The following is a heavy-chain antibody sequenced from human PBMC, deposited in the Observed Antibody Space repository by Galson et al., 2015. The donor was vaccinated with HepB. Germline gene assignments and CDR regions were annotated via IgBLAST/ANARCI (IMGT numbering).Heavy chain of an antibody. Sequence: QSGAEVTKPGESLKIPCKASGYSFTSYWIAWVRQMPGKGLEWMGIIYPGDSHTTYNPSFQGQVTISADKSISTAYLQWSSLMASDTAMYYCAGPKTVTTSLAFGYWGQGALVTVSS. CDR3: AGPKTVTTSLAFGY. CDR1: GYSFTSYW. V-gene: IGHV5-51*01. CDR2: IYPGDSHT. D-gene: IGHD4-17*01. J-gene: IGHJ4*02.